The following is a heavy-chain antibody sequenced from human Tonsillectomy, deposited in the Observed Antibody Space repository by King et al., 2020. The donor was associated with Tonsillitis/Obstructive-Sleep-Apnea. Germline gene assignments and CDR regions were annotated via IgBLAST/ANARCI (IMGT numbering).Heavy chain of an antibody. Sequence: VQLVESGGGLVKPGGSLRLSCAASGFTFSDYYMSWVRQAPGKGLEWVSFIISSSSSTNYPDSVKGRFTISRDNAKKSLYLQMNSLRAEDTAVYYCARDGLSGGYSDPVVFDFWGQGTMVTVSS. V-gene: IGHV3-11*05. J-gene: IGHJ3*01. CDR1: GFTFSDYY. D-gene: IGHD4-23*01. CDR3: ARDGLSGGYSDPVVFDF. CDR2: IISSSSST.